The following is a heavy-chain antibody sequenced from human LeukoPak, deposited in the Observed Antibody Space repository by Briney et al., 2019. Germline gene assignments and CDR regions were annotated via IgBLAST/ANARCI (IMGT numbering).Heavy chain of an antibody. CDR3: ARDGIVVVPAAILRYYYYGMDV. Sequence: PGRSLRLSCAASGFTFSSYAMRWVRQAPGKGLEWVAVISYDGSNKYYADSVKGRFTISRDNSKNTLYLQMNSLRAEDTAVYYCARDGIVVVPAAILRYYYYGMDVWGQGTTVTVSS. J-gene: IGHJ6*02. CDR1: GFTFSSYA. D-gene: IGHD2-2*02. V-gene: IGHV3-30-3*01. CDR2: ISYDGSNK.